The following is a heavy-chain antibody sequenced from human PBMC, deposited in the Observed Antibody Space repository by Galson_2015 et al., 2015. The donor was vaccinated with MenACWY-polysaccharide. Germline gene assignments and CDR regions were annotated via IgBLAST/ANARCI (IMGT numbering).Heavy chain of an antibody. CDR1: GGSISDSNSY. V-gene: IGHV4-39*01. CDR2: MFYSGRT. J-gene: IGHJ4*02. D-gene: IGHD1-26*01. CDR3: AKYFSGSSYVGTY. Sequence: SEPLSLTCTVSGGSISDSNSYWAWIRQPPGRGLAGVATMFYSGRTYYNPSLKSRGTISGETSRDQFSLKLASVTAADTAVYYCAKYFSGSSYVGTYLGQGILVTVSS.